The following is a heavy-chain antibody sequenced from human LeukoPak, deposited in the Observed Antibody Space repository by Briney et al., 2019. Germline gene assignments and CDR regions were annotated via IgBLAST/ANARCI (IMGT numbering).Heavy chain of an antibody. CDR2: INPDSGDT. CDR3: TRDLLGGSGTFDP. D-gene: IGHD3-10*01. J-gene: IGHJ5*02. V-gene: IGHV1-2*02. Sequence: PLASVKVSCKASGYSFTGYYLHWVRQAPGQGLEWMGWINPDSGDTNYLQQFQGRVTMTRDTSITTAYMELSRLRSDDTAVYYCTRDLLGGSGTFDPWGQGALVTVSS. CDR1: GYSFTGYY.